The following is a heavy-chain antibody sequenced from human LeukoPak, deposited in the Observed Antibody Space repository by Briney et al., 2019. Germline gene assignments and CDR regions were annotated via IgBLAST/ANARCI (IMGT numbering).Heavy chain of an antibody. D-gene: IGHD3-22*01. V-gene: IGHV3-9*01. J-gene: IGHJ4*02. Sequence: GRSLRLSCAAYGFTFDDYAMHWVRQAPGKGLEWVSGISWNSGSIGYADSVKGRFTISRDNSKNTLYLQMNSLRADDTAVYYCARAGYYYDSSAYYDCWGQGTLVTVSS. CDR3: ARAGYYYDSSAYYDC. CDR1: GFTFDDYA. CDR2: ISWNSGSI.